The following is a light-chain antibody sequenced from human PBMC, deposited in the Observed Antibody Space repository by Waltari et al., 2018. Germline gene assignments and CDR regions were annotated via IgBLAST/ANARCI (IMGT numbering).Light chain of an antibody. CDR3: MQAINLYT. CDR1: QDLMYDDGKTY. Sequence: DDVMNQTPPSLSVTPEQPASFSCKSSQDLMYDDGKTYLFWYLQKPGQSPQPLMYDVSSRFSGVPERFSGSGSGTDFTLTISRVEPEDVGVYYCMQAINLYTFGQGTKLEI. V-gene: IGKV2-29*02. J-gene: IGKJ2*01. CDR2: DVS.